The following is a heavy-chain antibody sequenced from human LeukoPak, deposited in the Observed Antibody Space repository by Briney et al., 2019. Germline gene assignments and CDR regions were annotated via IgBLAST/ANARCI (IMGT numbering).Heavy chain of an antibody. Sequence: SETLSLTCDVSGGSIDSTNWWNWVRQPPGKGLEWIGEIHHDGRINYNPSLKSRVTLSVDKSKNQFSLRLNSVTAADTAMYYCARSHDHLWGHYPDYWGQGTLVTVSS. J-gene: IGHJ4*02. CDR3: ARSHDHLWGHYPDY. CDR1: GGSIDSTNW. V-gene: IGHV4/OR15-8*01. D-gene: IGHD3-16*01. CDR2: IHHDGRI.